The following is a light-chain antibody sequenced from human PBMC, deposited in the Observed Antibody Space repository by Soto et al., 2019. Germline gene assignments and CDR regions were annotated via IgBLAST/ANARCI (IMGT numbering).Light chain of an antibody. Sequence: EIVLTQSPATLSLSPGEKATLSCRASQSFSGYLAWYQQKPGQAPSLLIYDASNRATGIPARFSGSGSGTDITLTISSLEPEDFAVYYCQQRSNWLWTFGQGTKVEIK. CDR1: QSFSGY. J-gene: IGKJ1*01. CDR3: QQRSNWLWT. CDR2: DAS. V-gene: IGKV3-11*01.